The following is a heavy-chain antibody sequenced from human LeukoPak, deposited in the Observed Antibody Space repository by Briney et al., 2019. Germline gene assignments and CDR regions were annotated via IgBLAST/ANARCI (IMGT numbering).Heavy chain of an antibody. Sequence: SETLSLTCAVYGGSFSGYYWSWIRQPPGKGLEWIGEINHSGSTNCNPSLKSRVTISVDTSKNQFSLKLSSVTAADTAVYYCARAYSYGYRDYWGQGTLVTVSS. D-gene: IGHD5-18*01. CDR2: INHSGST. CDR3: ARAYSYGYRDY. CDR1: GGSFSGYY. V-gene: IGHV4-34*01. J-gene: IGHJ4*02.